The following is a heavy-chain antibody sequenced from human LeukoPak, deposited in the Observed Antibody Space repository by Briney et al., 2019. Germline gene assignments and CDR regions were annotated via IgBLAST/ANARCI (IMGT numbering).Heavy chain of an antibody. V-gene: IGHV3-23*01. CDR3: AKSGYNYDSNAYPFIDY. CDR1: GFTFHNLT. Sequence: GGSLRLSCAASGFTFHNLTMNWVRQAPGKALEWVSGISSGGGSTHYADSVKGRFTISRDNSKNTLYLEMSSLRAEDTAVYYCAKSGYNYDSNAYPFIDYWGQGTLVTVSS. CDR2: ISSGGGST. J-gene: IGHJ4*02. D-gene: IGHD3-22*01.